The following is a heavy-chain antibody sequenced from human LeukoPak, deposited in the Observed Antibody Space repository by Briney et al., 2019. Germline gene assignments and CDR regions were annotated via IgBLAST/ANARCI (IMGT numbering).Heavy chain of an antibody. CDR1: GFTFSSFT. D-gene: IGHD3-10*01. CDR2: VGGISGSK. CDR3: TKKERS. V-gene: IGHV3-23*01. J-gene: IGHJ4*02. Sequence: GGSLRLSCAASGFTFSSFTMSSVRQALGKGLACASAVGGISGSKYYAESVKGRCTIPRDRSHNTLYLQMNSLRAEDTAVYYCTKKERSWGQGTLVTVS.